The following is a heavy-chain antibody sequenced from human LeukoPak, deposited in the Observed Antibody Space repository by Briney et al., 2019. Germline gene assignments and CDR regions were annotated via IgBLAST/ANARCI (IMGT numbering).Heavy chain of an antibody. CDR1: GFNFSRNW. J-gene: IGHJ1*01. CDR2: IGYDGSNI. D-gene: IGHD3-22*01. V-gene: IGHV3-33*08. CDR3: ARRGVRITMIVVVITPAEYFQH. Sequence: PGGSLRLSCAASGFNFSRNWMTWVRQAPGKGLEWVAVIGYDGSNIYYADSVKGRFTISRDNSKNTLYLQMNSLRAEDTAVYYCARRGVRITMIVVVITPAEYFQHWGQGTLVTVSS.